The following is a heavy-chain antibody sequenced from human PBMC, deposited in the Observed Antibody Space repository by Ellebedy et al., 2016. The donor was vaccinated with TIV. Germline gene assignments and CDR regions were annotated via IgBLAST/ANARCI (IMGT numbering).Heavy chain of an antibody. D-gene: IGHD3-10*01. CDR1: GGSIVTSNW. CDR3: AGLWS. V-gene: IGHV3-7*01. CDR2: TNEDGSER. Sequence: ETLSLTCAVSGGSIVTSNWWSWVRQAPGQGLEWVADTNEDGSERNYVDSVKGRFTISRDNAKNSLYLQMNSLRVEDTAVYYCAGLWSWGQGTLVTVSS. J-gene: IGHJ5*02.